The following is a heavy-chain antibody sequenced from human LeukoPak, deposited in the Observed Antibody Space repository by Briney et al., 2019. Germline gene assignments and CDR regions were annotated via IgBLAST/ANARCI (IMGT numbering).Heavy chain of an antibody. J-gene: IGHJ4*02. V-gene: IGHV3-23*01. CDR2: ISGSGSST. Sequence: PGGSLRLSCAASGFTFSFYAMSWVRQAPGKGLEWVSIISGSGSSTYYADSVEGRFTISRDNSKTTLYLQMSSLRGEDTAVYYCAKQPFEVSGSYVFFDYWGQGTPVTVSS. CDR3: AKQPFEVSGSYVFFDY. CDR1: GFTFSFYA. D-gene: IGHD3-16*01.